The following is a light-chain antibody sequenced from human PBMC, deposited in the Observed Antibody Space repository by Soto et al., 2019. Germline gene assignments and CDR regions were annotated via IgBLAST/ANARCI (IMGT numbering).Light chain of an antibody. Sequence: EIVLTQSPGTLSLSPGERATLSCRASQSVSSSYLAWYQQKPGQAPRLRSYGASSRATGIPDRFSGSGSGTDFTLTISRLEPEDLAVYYCQQYGSSPLTFGGGTKVEIK. CDR1: QSVSSSY. CDR3: QQYGSSPLT. V-gene: IGKV3-20*01. J-gene: IGKJ4*01. CDR2: GAS.